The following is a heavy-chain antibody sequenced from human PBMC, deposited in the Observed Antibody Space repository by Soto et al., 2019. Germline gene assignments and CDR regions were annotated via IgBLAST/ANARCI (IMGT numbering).Heavy chain of an antibody. CDR2: ITADGGT. CDR3: APHVSCSGGSCQYDAFAI. D-gene: IGHD2-15*01. CDR1: EFPVSGHA. J-gene: IGHJ3*02. Sequence: PGGSLRLSCECSEFPVSGHAMTWIRQAPGKGPEWVSTITADGGTYYADSVKGRFAMSRDTSENTLYLQMNSLGAEDTAAYYRAPHVSCSGGSCQYDAFAIRGQGTMVTVS. V-gene: IGHV3-23*01.